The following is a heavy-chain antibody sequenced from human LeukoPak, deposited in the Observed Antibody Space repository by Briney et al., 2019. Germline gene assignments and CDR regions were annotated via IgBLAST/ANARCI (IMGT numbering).Heavy chain of an antibody. CDR1: GFTFSSYW. Sequence: GGTLRLSCAASGFTFSSYWMSWVRQAPGKGLEWVANIKQDGSEKYYVDSVRGRFTISRDNAKNSLYLQMNSLRAEDTAVYYCARGDWLPLPYAFDHWGQGTLVTVSS. CDR2: IKQDGSEK. CDR3: ARGDWLPLPYAFDH. J-gene: IGHJ4*02. D-gene: IGHD5-12*01. V-gene: IGHV3-7*01.